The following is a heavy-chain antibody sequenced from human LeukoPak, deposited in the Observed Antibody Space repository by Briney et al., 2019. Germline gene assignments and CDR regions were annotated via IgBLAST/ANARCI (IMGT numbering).Heavy chain of an antibody. CDR2: ISASDGNT. J-gene: IGHJ4*02. Sequence: ASVKVSCKASGYTFTSYGISWVRQAPGQGLEWMGWISASDGNTNYAQKLQGRVTMTTDTSTSTAYMELRSLRSDDPAVYYCARDRGSTYFDYWGQGTLVTVSS. D-gene: IGHD2-2*01. V-gene: IGHV1-18*01. CDR1: GYTFTSYG. CDR3: ARDRGSTYFDY.